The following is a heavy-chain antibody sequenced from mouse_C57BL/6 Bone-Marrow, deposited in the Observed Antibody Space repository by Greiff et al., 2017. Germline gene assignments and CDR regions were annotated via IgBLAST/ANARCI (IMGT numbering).Heavy chain of an antibody. CDR2: IGPGTGST. CDR1: GYTFTDYY. Sequence: VQLQQSGAELVKPGASVKISCKASGYTFTDYYINWVKQRPGQGLEWIGKIGPGTGSTYYNEKFKGKATLTADKSSSTAYMQRSSLTSEDSAVYFGARSYHYYCSSYSYFDVWGTGTTVTVSS. V-gene: IGHV1-77*01. J-gene: IGHJ1*03. D-gene: IGHD1-1*01. CDR3: ARSYHYYCSSYSYFDV.